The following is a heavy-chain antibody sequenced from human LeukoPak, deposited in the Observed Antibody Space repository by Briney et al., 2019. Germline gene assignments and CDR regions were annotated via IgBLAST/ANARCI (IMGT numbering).Heavy chain of an antibody. CDR2: ISAYNNYT. CDR3: AREGADDHGRLLWFDP. Sequence: ASVKPSCKASGYTFTHYIINWVRQAPGQGLEWMGKISAYNNYTTYAQKFQGRIAMTTDTSTNTAYMDLRSLRSDDTAFYYCAREGADDHGRLLWFDPWGQGTLVTVSS. CDR1: GYTFTHYI. J-gene: IGHJ5*02. V-gene: IGHV1-18*01. D-gene: IGHD4-17*01.